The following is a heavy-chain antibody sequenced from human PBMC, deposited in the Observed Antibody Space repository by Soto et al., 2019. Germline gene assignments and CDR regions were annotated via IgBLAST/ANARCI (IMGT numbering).Heavy chain of an antibody. V-gene: IGHV4-39*07. Sequence: SETLSLTCTVSGGSISSSSYYWGWIRQPPGKGLEWIGSIYYSGSTFYNPSLKSRVTISVDTSKNQFSLKLNSVTAADTAVYYCARDLWGYCGTDCYPLDVWGQGTTVTVSS. J-gene: IGHJ6*02. CDR1: GGSISSSSYY. CDR2: IYYSGST. CDR3: ARDLWGYCGTDCYPLDV. D-gene: IGHD2-21*02.